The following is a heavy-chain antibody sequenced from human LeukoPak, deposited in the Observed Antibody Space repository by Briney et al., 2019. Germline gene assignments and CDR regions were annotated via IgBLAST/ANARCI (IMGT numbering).Heavy chain of an antibody. D-gene: IGHD3-10*01. Sequence: ASVKVSCKASGYTFTSYGISWVRQAPGQGLEWMGWISAYNGNTNYAQKLQGRVTMTTDTSTSTSYMELRSLRSDDTAVYYCARATFVVRGVIITGDYWGQGTLVTVSS. V-gene: IGHV1-18*01. CDR3: ARATFVVRGVIITGDY. J-gene: IGHJ4*02. CDR2: ISAYNGNT. CDR1: GYTFTSYG.